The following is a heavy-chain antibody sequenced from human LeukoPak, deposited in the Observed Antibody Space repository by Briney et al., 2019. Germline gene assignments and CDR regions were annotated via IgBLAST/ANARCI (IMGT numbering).Heavy chain of an antibody. Sequence: GGSLRLSCAASGFTFSSYSMNWVRQAPGKGLEWVSSISSSSYIYYADSVKGRFTISRDNAKNSLYLQMNSLRAEDTAVYYCARGAMVRGVIITPEFDYWGQGTLVTVSS. J-gene: IGHJ4*02. D-gene: IGHD3-10*01. CDR3: ARGAMVRGVIITPEFDY. V-gene: IGHV3-21*01. CDR1: GFTFSSYS. CDR2: ISSSSYI.